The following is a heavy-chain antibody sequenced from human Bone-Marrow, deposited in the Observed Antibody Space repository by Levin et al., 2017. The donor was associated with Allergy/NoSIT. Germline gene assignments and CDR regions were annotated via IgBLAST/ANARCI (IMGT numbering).Heavy chain of an antibody. Sequence: PGESLKISCKASGYSFNSYWIGWVRQMPGKGLEWMGIFFPDDSDVRYSPSFQGQVTISVDNSIDTAYLQWSSLKASDTAIYYCARFFAGIDYWGQGTLITVSS. CDR1: GYSFNSYW. CDR3: ARFFAGIDY. D-gene: IGHD3-10*01. V-gene: IGHV5-51*01. CDR2: FFPDDSDV. J-gene: IGHJ4*02.